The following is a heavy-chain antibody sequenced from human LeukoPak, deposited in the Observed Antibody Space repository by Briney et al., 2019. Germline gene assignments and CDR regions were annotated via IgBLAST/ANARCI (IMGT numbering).Heavy chain of an antibody. D-gene: IGHD1-14*01. J-gene: IGHJ4*02. Sequence: GGSLRLSCAASGFTFSSYAMSWVRQAPGKGLEGVSAISGSGGSTYYADSVKGRFTISRDNSKNTLYLQMNSLRAEDTAVYYCAKGNTGVLYYFDYWGQGTLVTVSS. V-gene: IGHV3-23*01. CDR1: GFTFSSYA. CDR3: AKGNTGVLYYFDY. CDR2: ISGSGGST.